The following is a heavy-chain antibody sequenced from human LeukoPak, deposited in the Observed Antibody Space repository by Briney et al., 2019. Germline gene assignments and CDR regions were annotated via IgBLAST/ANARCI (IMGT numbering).Heavy chain of an antibody. J-gene: IGHJ4*02. Sequence: GGSLRLSCAASGFTFSSYGMHWVRQAPGKGLEWVAFIRYDGSNKYYADSVKGRFTISRDNSKNTLFLQMNSLRPEDTAVYYCARDLKTAMDYFDYWGQGALVTVSS. CDR2: IRYDGSNK. D-gene: IGHD2-2*01. CDR3: ARDLKTAMDYFDY. CDR1: GFTFSSYG. V-gene: IGHV3-30*02.